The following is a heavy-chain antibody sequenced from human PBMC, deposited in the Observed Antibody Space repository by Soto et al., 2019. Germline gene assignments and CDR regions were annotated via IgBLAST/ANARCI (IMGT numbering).Heavy chain of an antibody. CDR3: AGPPELTRIYYYYGMDV. Sequence: QVQLVQSGAEVKKPGSSVKVSCKASGGTFSSYAISWVRQAPGQGLEWMGGIIPIFGTANYAQKFPGRVTITADESTSTALMELSSLRSEDTAVYYCAGPPELTRIYYYYGMDVWGQGTTVTVSS. V-gene: IGHV1-69*12. J-gene: IGHJ6*02. D-gene: IGHD1-7*01. CDR1: GGTFSSYA. CDR2: IIPIFGTA.